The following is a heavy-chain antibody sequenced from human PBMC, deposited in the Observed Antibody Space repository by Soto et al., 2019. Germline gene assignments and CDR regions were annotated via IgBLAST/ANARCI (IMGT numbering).Heavy chain of an antibody. D-gene: IGHD3-10*01. Sequence: QVQLVQSGAEVKKPGASVKVSCKASGYTFTSYGISWVRQAPGQGLEWMGLISADNGKTNNAQKLQGRVTMTTDTSTSTADRELRSLRSDDTAVYYCARDKGEGTVSYYGYWGQGALVTVSS. V-gene: IGHV1-18*01. CDR1: GYTFTSYG. J-gene: IGHJ4*02. CDR2: ISADNGKT. CDR3: ARDKGEGTVSYYGY.